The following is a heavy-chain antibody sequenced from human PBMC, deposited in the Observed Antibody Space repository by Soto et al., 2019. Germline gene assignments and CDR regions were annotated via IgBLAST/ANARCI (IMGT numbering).Heavy chain of an antibody. J-gene: IGHJ4*02. D-gene: IGHD6-19*01. Sequence: PSETLSLTCTVSGGSVSSGNYYWSWIRQPPGKRLEWIGYIYYTGSTNYNPSLKSRVTISVDTSKNQFSLKLSSVTAADTAVYYCASYSSGWYDVSFWGQGTLVNVSS. CDR2: IYYTGST. CDR1: GGSVSSGNYY. V-gene: IGHV4-61*01. CDR3: ASYSSGWYDVSF.